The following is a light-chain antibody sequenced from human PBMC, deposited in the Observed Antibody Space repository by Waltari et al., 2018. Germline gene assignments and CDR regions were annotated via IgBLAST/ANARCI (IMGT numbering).Light chain of an antibody. J-gene: IGLJ1*01. Sequence: QSALTQPASVSASPGQSITVSCSGSISDIGLFKVVSWVQQYPGKPPSLIFYEANKRPAGISDRFAATQSGNVASLTISGLQADDEADYYCCSFTSSSTYVFGSGTTVTVL. CDR3: CSFTSSSTYV. CDR1: ISDIGLFKV. V-gene: IGLV2-23*01. CDR2: EAN.